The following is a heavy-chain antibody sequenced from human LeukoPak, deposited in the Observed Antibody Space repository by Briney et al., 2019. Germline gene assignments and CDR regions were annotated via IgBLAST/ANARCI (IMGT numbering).Heavy chain of an antibody. J-gene: IGHJ6*02. CDR3: ARDKGYYYYGMDV. CDR2: IYYSGST. CDR1: GGSISSYY. V-gene: IGHV4-59*01. Sequence: PSETLSLTCTVSGGSISSYYWSWIRQPPGKGLGWIGYIYYSGSTNYNPSLKSRVTISVDTSKNQFSLKLSSVTAADTAVYYCARDKGYYYYGMDVWGQGTTVTVSS.